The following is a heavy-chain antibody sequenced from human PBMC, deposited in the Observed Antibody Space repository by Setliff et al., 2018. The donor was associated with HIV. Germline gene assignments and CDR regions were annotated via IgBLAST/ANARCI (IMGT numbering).Heavy chain of an antibody. J-gene: IGHJ4*02. D-gene: IGHD1-26*01. Sequence: GGSLRLSCAASGFTFSSFEMNWVRQAPGKGLEWVSYISGSGSAMYYADSVEGRFTISRDNAKNSLYLQMNSLRAEDTAVYYCARDRYSGSSTAYWGQGTLVTVSS. CDR3: ARDRYSGSSTAY. CDR1: GFTFSSFE. V-gene: IGHV3-48*03. CDR2: ISGSGSAM.